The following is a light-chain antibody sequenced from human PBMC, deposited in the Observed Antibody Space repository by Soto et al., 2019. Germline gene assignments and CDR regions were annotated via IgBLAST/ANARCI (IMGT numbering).Light chain of an antibody. CDR2: EVS. Sequence: QSALTQPPSASGSPGQSVTISCTGTSRDVGGYNYVSWYQQHPGKAPTLMIYEVSKRPSGVPDRFSGSKSGNTASLTVSGLQAEEEADYYCSSYAGSKGVFGGGTKLTVL. CDR3: SSYAGSKGV. CDR1: SRDVGGYNY. V-gene: IGLV2-8*01. J-gene: IGLJ2*01.